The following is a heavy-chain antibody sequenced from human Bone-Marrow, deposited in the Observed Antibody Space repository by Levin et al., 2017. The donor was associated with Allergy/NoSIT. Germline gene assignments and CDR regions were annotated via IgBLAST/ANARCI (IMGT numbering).Heavy chain of an antibody. V-gene: IGHV3-7*01. CDR1: GFTFSNHW. Sequence: QTGGSLRLSCAASGFTFSNHWMSWVRQAPGKGLELVANINQDGSKKYVFVESVKGRFTVSRDNGQNSLDLQMESLRVEDTAMYYCARGWETIYALYHFDSWGQGTLVTVSS. J-gene: IGHJ5*01. D-gene: IGHD1-26*01. CDR2: INQDGSKK. CDR3: ARGWETIYALYHFDS.